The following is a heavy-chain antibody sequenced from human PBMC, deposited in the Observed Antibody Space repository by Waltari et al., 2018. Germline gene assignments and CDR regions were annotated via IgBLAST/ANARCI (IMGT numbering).Heavy chain of an antibody. D-gene: IGHD6-19*01. CDR1: GYTFTSYY. CDR3: ARGVPAVATKRGYFDY. V-gene: IGHV1-46*01. J-gene: IGHJ4*02. Sequence: QVQLVQSGAEVKKPGASVKVSCKASGYTFTSYYMHWVRQAPGQGLEWMGIINPSGGSTSYAQKFQGRVTMTRDTSTSTVYMELSSLRSEDTAVYYCARGVPAVATKRGYFDYWGQGTLVTVSS. CDR2: INPSGGST.